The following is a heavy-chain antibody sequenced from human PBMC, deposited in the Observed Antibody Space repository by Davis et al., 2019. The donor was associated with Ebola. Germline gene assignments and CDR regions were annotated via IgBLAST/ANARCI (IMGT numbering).Heavy chain of an antibody. CDR3: AREGSSGWKGYFDY. Sequence: ASVKVSCKASGYTFTNYGINWVRQAPGQGLEWMGWISGFNGNTDYAQKFQGRVSMTTDTSTTTAYMELRSLSSDDTAVYYCAREGSSGWKGYFDYWGQGTLVTVSS. CDR2: ISGFNGNT. D-gene: IGHD6-19*01. CDR1: GYTFTNYG. J-gene: IGHJ4*02. V-gene: IGHV1-18*01.